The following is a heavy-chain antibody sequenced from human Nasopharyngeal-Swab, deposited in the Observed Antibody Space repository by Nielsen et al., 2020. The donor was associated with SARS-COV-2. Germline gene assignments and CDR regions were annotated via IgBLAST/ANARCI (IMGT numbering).Heavy chain of an antibody. Sequence: WIRQPPGKGLEWISYISTTTVTIYYADSVKGRFTISRDNAKNSLYLQMNSLRAEDTAVYYCAREVPYSGHDDAFDIWGQGTMVTVSS. CDR3: AREVPYSGHDDAFDI. CDR2: ISTTTVTI. V-gene: IGHV3-48*03. D-gene: IGHD5-12*01. J-gene: IGHJ3*02.